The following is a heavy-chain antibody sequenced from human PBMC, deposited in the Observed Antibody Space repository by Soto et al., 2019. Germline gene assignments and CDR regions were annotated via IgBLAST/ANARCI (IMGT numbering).Heavy chain of an antibody. CDR2: IKEDGGEQ. CDR1: GFSFSSYW. D-gene: IGHD4-4*01. J-gene: IGHJ5*02. Sequence: GGSLRLSCAASGFSFSSYWMSWVRQAPGKGPVWVANIKEDGGEQHYVDSVKGRFTISRDNTENSLFLQMNNLRAEDSAIYYCAITTSTVSYWFDPWGPGTQVTVSS. V-gene: IGHV3-7*03. CDR3: AITTSTVSYWFDP.